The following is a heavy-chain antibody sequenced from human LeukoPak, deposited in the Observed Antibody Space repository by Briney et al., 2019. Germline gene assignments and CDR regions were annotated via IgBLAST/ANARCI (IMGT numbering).Heavy chain of an antibody. D-gene: IGHD5-12*01. V-gene: IGHV4-38-2*01. CDR1: GYSISSGYY. J-gene: IGHJ4*02. CDR2: IYSGGST. Sequence: SETLSLTCAVSGYSISSGYYWGWIRQPPGKGLEWIGRIYSGGSTNYNPSLKSRVTMSVDTSKNQFSLKLSSVTAADTAVYYCARVRRGYSGYDYLDYWGQGTLVTVSS. CDR3: ARVRRGYSGYDYLDY.